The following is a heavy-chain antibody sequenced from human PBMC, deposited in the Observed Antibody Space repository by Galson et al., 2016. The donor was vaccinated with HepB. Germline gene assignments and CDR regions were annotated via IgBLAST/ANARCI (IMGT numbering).Heavy chain of an antibody. D-gene: IGHD2-15*01. J-gene: IGHJ3*02. CDR3: ARGTFCSGDSCYSPAFDM. CDR1: GFTFSRYD. V-gene: IGHV3-13*01. Sequence: SLRLSCAASGFTFSRYDMHWVRQATGKGLEWVSAIGTIGDSYYSDSVKGRFTISRDNSKNTLYLQMNTLRAEDTAVYYCARGTFCSGDSCYSPAFDMWGQGTMVTVSS. CDR2: IGTIGDS.